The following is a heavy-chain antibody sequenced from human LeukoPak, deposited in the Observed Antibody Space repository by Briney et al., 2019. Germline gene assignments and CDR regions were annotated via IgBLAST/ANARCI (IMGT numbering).Heavy chain of an antibody. D-gene: IGHD2-21*02. J-gene: IGHJ4*02. CDR3: AKDAGVVVTAIDY. V-gene: IGHV3-23*01. Sequence: GSLRLFCAASGFTFSSYAMSWVRQAPGKGLEWVSTISGNGGNTYYADSVKGRFTISRDNSKNTLYLQMNSLRAEDTAVYYCAKDAGVVVTAIDYWGQGTLVTVSS. CDR1: GFTFSSYA. CDR2: ISGNGGNT.